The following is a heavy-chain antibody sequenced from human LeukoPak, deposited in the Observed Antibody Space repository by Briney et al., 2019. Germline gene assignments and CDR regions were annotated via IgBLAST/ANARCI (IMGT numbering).Heavy chain of an antibody. CDR3: ARDYLSREDY. D-gene: IGHD3-16*02. Sequence: GGSLRLSCAASGFVFSSYWMSWVRQAPGKGLEWVANIKQDGSEKYYVDSVKGRFTISRDNAKNSLYLQMNSLRAEDTAVYYCARDYLSREDYWGQGTLVTVSS. CDR2: IKQDGSEK. CDR1: GFVFSSYW. J-gene: IGHJ4*02. V-gene: IGHV3-7*01.